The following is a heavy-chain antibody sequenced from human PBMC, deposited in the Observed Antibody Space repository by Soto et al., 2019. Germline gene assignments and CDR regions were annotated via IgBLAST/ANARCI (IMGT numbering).Heavy chain of an antibody. V-gene: IGHV4-31*03. CDR1: GGSISSGGYY. D-gene: IGHD5-18*01. CDR2: IYYSGST. Sequence: TLSLTCTVSGGSISSGGYYWSWIRQHPGKGLEWIGYIYYSGSTYYNPSLKSRVAISVDTSKNQFSLKLSSVTAADTAVYYCARGGSDTAMYYFDYWGQGTLVTVSS. CDR3: ARGGSDTAMYYFDY. J-gene: IGHJ4*02.